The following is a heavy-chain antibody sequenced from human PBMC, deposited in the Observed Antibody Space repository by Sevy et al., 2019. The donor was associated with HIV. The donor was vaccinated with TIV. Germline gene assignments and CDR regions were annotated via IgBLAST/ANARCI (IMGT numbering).Heavy chain of an antibody. J-gene: IGHJ6*02. D-gene: IGHD4-17*01. CDR3: ARDHVKDGDLGDYYYYAMDV. CDR2: ISGSDGTI. Sequence: GGSLRLSCAASGFTFSDYYMSWIRQAPGKGLEWISYISGSDGTIYYAHSVKGRFTISRDNAKNPLHLQMNSLRAEDTAVYYWARDHVKDGDLGDYYYYAMDVWGQGTTVTVSS. CDR1: GFTFSDYY. V-gene: IGHV3-11*01.